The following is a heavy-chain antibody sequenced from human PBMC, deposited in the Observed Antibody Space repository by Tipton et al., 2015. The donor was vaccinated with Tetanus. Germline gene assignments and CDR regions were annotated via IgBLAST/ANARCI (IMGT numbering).Heavy chain of an antibody. J-gene: IGHJ5*02. D-gene: IGHD2-8*02. CDR1: GGSFRSGDHY. Sequence: TLSLTCTVSGGSFRSGDHYWSWIRQPPGKGLEWIGYIYYSGNSDYNPSLKSRVTLSVDTSNNQFSLKLNSVTAADTAVYYCARATSTGPAYNWFDPWGQGTLVTVSS. V-gene: IGHV4-30-4*01. CDR2: IYYSGNS. CDR3: ARATSTGPAYNWFDP.